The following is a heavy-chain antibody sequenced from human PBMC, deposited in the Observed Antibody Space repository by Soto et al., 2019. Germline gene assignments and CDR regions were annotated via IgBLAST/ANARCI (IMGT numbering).Heavy chain of an antibody. CDR1: GYSFTSYW. J-gene: IGHJ6*02. D-gene: IGHD3-10*01. CDR3: AGGGVRGVITRTRDYYGMDV. Sequence: LGESLKISCKGSGYSFTSYWIGRVRQMPGKGLECMGIIYPGDSDTRYSPSFQGQVTISADKSISTAYLQWSSLKASDTAMYYCAGGGVRGVITRTRDYYGMDVWGQGTTVTVSS. V-gene: IGHV5-51*01. CDR2: IYPGDSDT.